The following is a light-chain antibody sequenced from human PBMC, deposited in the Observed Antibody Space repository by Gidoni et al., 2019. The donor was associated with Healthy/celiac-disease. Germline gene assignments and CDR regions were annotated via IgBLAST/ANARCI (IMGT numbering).Light chain of an antibody. CDR1: VGGYNY. CDR2: EVS. Sequence: VGGYNYVSWYQQHPGKAPKLMIYEVSNRPSGVPDRFSGSKSGNTASLTISGLQAEDEADYYCSSYTSSSTLEVVFGGGTKLTVL. J-gene: IGLJ2*01. V-gene: IGLV2-14*01. CDR3: SSYTSSSTLEVV.